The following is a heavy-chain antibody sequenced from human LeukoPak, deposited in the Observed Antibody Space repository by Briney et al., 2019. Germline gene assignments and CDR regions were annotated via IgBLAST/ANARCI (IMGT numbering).Heavy chain of an antibody. Sequence: ASVKVSCKASGYTFTSYYMHWVRQAPGQGLEWMGWINPNSGGTNYAQMFQGRVTMTRDTSISTAYMELSRLRSDDTAVYYCARTLLWFGVRGWFDPWGQGTLVTVSS. CDR3: ARTLLWFGVRGWFDP. V-gene: IGHV1-2*02. CDR2: INPNSGGT. J-gene: IGHJ5*02. CDR1: GYTFTSYY. D-gene: IGHD3-10*01.